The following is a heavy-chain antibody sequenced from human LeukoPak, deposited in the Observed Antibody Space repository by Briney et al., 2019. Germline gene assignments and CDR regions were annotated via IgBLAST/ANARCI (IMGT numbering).Heavy chain of an antibody. CDR3: ARVSIPTVGYYYYYYGMDV. J-gene: IGHJ6*02. V-gene: IGHV4-34*01. CDR2: INHSGST. Sequence: PSETLSPTCAVYGGSFSGYYWSWIRQPPGKGLEWIGEINHSGSTNYNPSLKSRVTISVDTSKNQFSLKLSSVTAADTAVYYCARVSIPTVGYYYYYYGMDVWGQGTTVTVSS. CDR1: GGSFSGYY. D-gene: IGHD4-23*01.